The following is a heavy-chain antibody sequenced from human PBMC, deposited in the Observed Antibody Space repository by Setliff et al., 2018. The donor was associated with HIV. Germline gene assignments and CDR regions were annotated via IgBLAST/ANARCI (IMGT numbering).Heavy chain of an antibody. J-gene: IGHJ4*02. CDR3: ARSSSGWYVDDY. CDR2: VYPSGNT. Sequence: SETLSLTCNVSGDAVSGDTYYWGWVRQPPGKGLEWIGNVYPSGNTYYTPSLKSRVSISVDTSKNHLSLKLTSLTAADTAVYYCARSSSGWYVDDYWGQGTLVTVSS. V-gene: IGHV4-39*02. D-gene: IGHD6-19*01. CDR1: GDAVSGDTYY.